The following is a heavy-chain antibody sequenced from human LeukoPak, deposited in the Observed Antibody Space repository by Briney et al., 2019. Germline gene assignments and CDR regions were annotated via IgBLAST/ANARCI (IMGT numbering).Heavy chain of an antibody. CDR1: GYTFTTHY. Sequence: ASVKVSCKASGYTFTTHYIHWVRQAPGQGLEWMEIINPSDGGASYAQKFQGRLTMSRDTSTSTLYMELSSLRSEDTAIYYCARKAPHDSSGWYFDLWGRGTLVTVSS. J-gene: IGHJ2*01. CDR2: INPSDGGA. D-gene: IGHD3-22*01. V-gene: IGHV1-46*01. CDR3: ARKAPHDSSGWYFDL.